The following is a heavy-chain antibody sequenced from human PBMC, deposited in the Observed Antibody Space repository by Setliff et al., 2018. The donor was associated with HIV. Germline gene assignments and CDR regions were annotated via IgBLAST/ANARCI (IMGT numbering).Heavy chain of an antibody. CDR1: GFTFSSYA. Sequence: GGSLRLSCAASGFTFSSYAMSWVRQAPGKGLEWVSTISTSGANTYDADSMKGRFTISRDNSKNTLYLQMNSLTAEDTAVYYCARDRASSGYYARFDHWGQGTLVTV. D-gene: IGHD3-22*01. J-gene: IGHJ4*02. CDR2: ISTSGANT. V-gene: IGHV3-23*01. CDR3: ARDRASSGYYARFDH.